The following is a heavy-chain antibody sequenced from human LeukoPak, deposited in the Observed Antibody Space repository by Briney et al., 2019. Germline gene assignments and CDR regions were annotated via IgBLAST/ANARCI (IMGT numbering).Heavy chain of an antibody. Sequence: PGGSLRLSCAASGFTFSSYAMHWVRQAPGKGLEWVAVISYDGSNKYYADSVKGRFTISRDNSKNTLYPQMNSLRAEDTAVYYCASNKRRDGYNFDYWGQGTLVTVSS. CDR1: GFTFSSYA. V-gene: IGHV3-30*04. D-gene: IGHD5-24*01. CDR2: ISYDGSNK. CDR3: ASNKRRDGYNFDY. J-gene: IGHJ4*02.